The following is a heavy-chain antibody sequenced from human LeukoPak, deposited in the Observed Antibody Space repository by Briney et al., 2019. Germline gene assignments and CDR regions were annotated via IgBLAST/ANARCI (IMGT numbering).Heavy chain of an antibody. Sequence: RGSLRLSCAASGFTVSSNYMSWVRQAPGKGLEWVSVIYSGGSTYYADSVKGRFTISRDNSKNTLYLQMNSLRAEDTAVYYCARARRNYMDVWGKGTTVTISS. J-gene: IGHJ6*03. CDR1: GFTVSSNY. V-gene: IGHV3-53*01. CDR3: ARARRNYMDV. CDR2: IYSGGST.